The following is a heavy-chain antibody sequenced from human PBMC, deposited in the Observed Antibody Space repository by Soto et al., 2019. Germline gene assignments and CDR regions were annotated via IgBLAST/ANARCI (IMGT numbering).Heavy chain of an antibody. D-gene: IGHD1-7*01. J-gene: IGHJ6*03. V-gene: IGHV3-74*01. CDR2: INSDGSST. Sequence: EVQLVESGGGLVQPGGSLRLSCAASGFTFSSYWMHWVRQAPGKGLVWVSRINSDGSSTSYADSVKGRFTISRDNAKNTLYLQMNSLRAEDTAVYYCARVSHRELEWRYYYYYRDVWGKGTTVTVSS. CDR3: ARVSHRELEWRYYYYYRDV. CDR1: GFTFSSYW.